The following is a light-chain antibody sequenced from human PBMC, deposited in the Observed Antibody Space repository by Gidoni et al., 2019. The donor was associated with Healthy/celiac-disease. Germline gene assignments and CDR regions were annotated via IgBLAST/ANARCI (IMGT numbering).Light chain of an antibody. CDR2: AAS. CDR3: QQYYSYPPT. V-gene: IGKV1-8*01. Sequence: AIRMTQSPSSFSASTGDRVPITCRASQGISSYLAWYQQKPGKAPTLLIYAASTLQSGVPSRFSGSGSGTDFTLTISCLQSEDFATYYCQQYYSYPPTFGQGTKVEIK. J-gene: IGKJ1*01. CDR1: QGISSY.